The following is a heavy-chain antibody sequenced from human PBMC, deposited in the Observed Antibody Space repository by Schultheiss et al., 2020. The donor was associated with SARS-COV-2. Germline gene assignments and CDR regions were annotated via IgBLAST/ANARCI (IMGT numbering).Heavy chain of an antibody. CDR3: AGAPHPIVVPAAIGYYYYYMVV. Sequence: ESLKISCTVSGGSISSYYWSWIRQPPGKGLEWIGYIYYSGSTNYHPSLKSRVTISLDTSKNQFTLKLSSVTAADTAVYYCAGAPHPIVVPAAIGYYYYYMVVWGKGTTGIGSS. CDR2: IYYSGST. V-gene: IGHV4-59*01. CDR1: GGSISSYY. J-gene: IGHJ6*03. D-gene: IGHD2-2*01.